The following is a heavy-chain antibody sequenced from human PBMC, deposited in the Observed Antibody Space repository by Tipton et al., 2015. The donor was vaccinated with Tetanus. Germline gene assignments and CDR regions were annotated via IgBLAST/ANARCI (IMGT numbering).Heavy chain of an antibody. V-gene: IGHV1-69*06. CDR2: IIFNTA. CDR3: AREAVRWPQPTGIFDI. Sequence: QVQLVQSGAEVRKPGASVKVSCRASGGTFSSYAISWVRQAPGQGLEWMGGIIFNTANYAQKFQGRVTITADKSRSTGYMELSGLRSEDTAVYYCAREAVRWPQPTGIFDIWGQGTVITVSS. J-gene: IGHJ3*02. D-gene: IGHD5-24*01. CDR1: GGTFSSYA.